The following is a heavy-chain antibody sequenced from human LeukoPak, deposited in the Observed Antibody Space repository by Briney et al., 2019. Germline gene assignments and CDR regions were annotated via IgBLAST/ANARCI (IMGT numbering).Heavy chain of an antibody. CDR3: ARDRITGTTRHYYYYGMDV. CDR1: GYTFTSYY. CDR2: INPSGGST. J-gene: IGHJ6*02. D-gene: IGHD1-7*01. V-gene: IGHV1-46*01. Sequence: ASVKVSCKASGYTFTSYYMHWVRQAPGQGLEWMGIINPSGGSTSYAQKFQGRVTMTRDTSTSTVYMELSSLRSEDTAVYYCARDRITGTTRHYYYYGMDVWGQGTTVTASS.